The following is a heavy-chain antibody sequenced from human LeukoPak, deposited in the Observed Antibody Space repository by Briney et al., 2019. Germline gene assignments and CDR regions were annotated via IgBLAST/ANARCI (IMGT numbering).Heavy chain of an antibody. CDR3: ARDPGYYDSRRSSYYYYMDV. CDR2: IWYDGSDK. CDR1: GFTFSSYA. D-gene: IGHD3-22*01. V-gene: IGHV3-33*01. Sequence: GRSLSLSCAAAGFTFSSYAMHWVRQAPGKGLEWLAGIWYDGSDKYFANSVNGRFAISRDNSNNTLYLLLNSLRAENTAVYYCARDPGYYDSRRSSYYYYMDVWGRGTTVTVSS. J-gene: IGHJ6*03.